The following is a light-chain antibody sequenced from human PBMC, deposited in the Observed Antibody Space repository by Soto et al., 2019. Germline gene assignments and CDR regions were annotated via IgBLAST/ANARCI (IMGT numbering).Light chain of an antibody. CDR1: SSNIGNNY. CDR2: DNN. CDR3: GTWDSSLGAWV. V-gene: IGLV1-51*01. Sequence: QSVLTQPPSVSAAPGQKVTISCSGSSSNIGNNYVSWYQQLPGTAPKFLIYDNNKRPSRIPDRFSGSKSGASATLYITGLQTGDEADYYCGTWDSSLGAWVFGGGTQLTVL. J-gene: IGLJ3*02.